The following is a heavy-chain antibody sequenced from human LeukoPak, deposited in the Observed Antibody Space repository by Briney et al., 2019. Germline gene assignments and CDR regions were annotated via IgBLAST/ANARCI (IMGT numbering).Heavy chain of an antibody. J-gene: IGHJ4*02. D-gene: IGHD1-26*01. CDR3: ARDYSGSYTH. CDR1: GYCFTDYY. Sequence: APVKVSCKASGYCFTDYYIHWVRQAPGQGLEWVGLIHPNSGDTFYAQKFRGRVTMTRDTSINTAYMELDRLTSDDTAVYYCARDYSGSYTHWAQGTLVTVSS. V-gene: IGHV1-2*06. CDR2: IHPNSGDT.